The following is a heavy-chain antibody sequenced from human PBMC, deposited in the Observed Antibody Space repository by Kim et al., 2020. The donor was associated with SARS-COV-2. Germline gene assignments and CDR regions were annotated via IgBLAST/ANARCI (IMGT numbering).Heavy chain of an antibody. D-gene: IGHD2-2*01. J-gene: IGHJ4*02. V-gene: IGHV1-69*13. CDR1: GGTFSSYA. CDR3: ARGGDIVVVPAALAGGGYATHFDY. CDR2: IIPIFGTA. Sequence: SVKVSCKASGGTFSSYAISWVRQAPGQGLEWMGGIIPIFGTANYAQKFQGRVTITADESTSTAYMELSSLRSEDTAVYYCARGGDIVVVPAALAGGGYATHFDYWGQGTLVTVSS.